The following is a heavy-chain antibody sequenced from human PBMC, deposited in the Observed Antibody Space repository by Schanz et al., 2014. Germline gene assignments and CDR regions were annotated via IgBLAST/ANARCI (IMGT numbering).Heavy chain of an antibody. V-gene: IGHV4-31*03. D-gene: IGHD5-12*01. CDR2: ISYSGST. J-gene: IGHJ5*02. Sequence: QVQLQESGPGLVKPSQTLSLTCTVSGGSVSSGGDYWSWIRQHPGKGLEWIGFISYSGSTYYNPSLKSRVTIPRDTSKNQFSLTLTSLTAADTAVYYCARGGSVATIAPYTWFDPWGQGTLVTVSS. CDR1: GGSVSSGGDY. CDR3: ARGGSVATIAPYTWFDP.